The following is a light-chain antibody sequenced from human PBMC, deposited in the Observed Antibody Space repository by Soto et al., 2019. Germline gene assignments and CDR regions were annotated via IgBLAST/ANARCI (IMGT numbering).Light chain of an antibody. Sequence: QSALTQPASVSGSPGQSITISCTGTSSDVGAYNYVSWYQQHPGKAPKLMIYDVTNRPSGVSNRFSGSKSGYTASLTISGPQAEDEDDYYCSSYTTSSTDVFGAGTKLTVL. CDR3: SSYTTSSTDV. CDR1: SSDVGAYNY. J-gene: IGLJ1*01. V-gene: IGLV2-14*03. CDR2: DVT.